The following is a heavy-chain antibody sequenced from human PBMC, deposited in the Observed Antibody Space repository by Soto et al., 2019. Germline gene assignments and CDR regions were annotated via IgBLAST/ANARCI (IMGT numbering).Heavy chain of an antibody. CDR2: INHSGST. D-gene: IGHD5-18*01. CDR1: GGSFSGYY. CDR3: ARGRGYSYGWRWFDP. V-gene: IGHV4-34*01. J-gene: IGHJ5*02. Sequence: PSETLSLTCAVYGGSFSGYYWSWIRQPPGKGLEWIGEINHSGSTNYNPSLKSRVTISVDTSKNQFSLKLSSVTAADTAVYYCARGRGYSYGWRWFDPWGQGTLVTVSS.